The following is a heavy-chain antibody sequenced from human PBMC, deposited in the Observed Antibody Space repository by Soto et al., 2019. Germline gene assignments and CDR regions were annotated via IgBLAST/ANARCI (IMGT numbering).Heavy chain of an antibody. Sequence: SETLSLTCTVSGGSISSGDYYWSWIRQPPGKGLEWIGYIYYSGSTYYNPSLKSRVTISVDTSKNQFSLKLSSVTAADTAVYYCARGPHFGVVREYYFDYWGQGPLVTVSS. CDR3: ARGPHFGVVREYYFDY. D-gene: IGHD3-3*01. V-gene: IGHV4-30-4*01. CDR2: IYYSGST. J-gene: IGHJ4*02. CDR1: GGSISSGDYY.